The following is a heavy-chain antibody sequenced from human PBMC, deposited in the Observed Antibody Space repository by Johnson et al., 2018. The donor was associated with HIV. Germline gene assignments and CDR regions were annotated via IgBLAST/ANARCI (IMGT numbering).Heavy chain of an antibody. CDR1: GFTFADYG. V-gene: IGHV3-30*02. CDR3: AILPDYYDSSGYYHDDAFDI. D-gene: IGHD3-22*01. CDR2: IAHDESIT. Sequence: QVLLVESGGGVVQPGGSLRLSCAASGFTFADYGMHWVRQPPGKGLEWVAFIAHDESITQYADSVKGRFTMSRDNSKNTLYLQMNSLRAEDTAVYYCAILPDYYDSSGYYHDDAFDIWGQGTMVTVSS. J-gene: IGHJ3*02.